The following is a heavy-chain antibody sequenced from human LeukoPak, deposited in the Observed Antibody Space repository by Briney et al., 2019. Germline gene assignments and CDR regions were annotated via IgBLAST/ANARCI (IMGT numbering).Heavy chain of an antibody. J-gene: IGHJ4*02. D-gene: IGHD1-26*01. V-gene: IGHV4-59*01. Sequence: SGTLSLTCAVSGGSLCSYYWSWIRQPPGKGLEWVGNIYYSGSTNYKPSIKSRVTISVDTSKKQFALKVNSVTAEDSAVYYCARGLWDMSFDYWGQGILVTVFS. CDR2: IYYSGST. CDR1: GGSLCSYY. CDR3: ARGLWDMSFDY.